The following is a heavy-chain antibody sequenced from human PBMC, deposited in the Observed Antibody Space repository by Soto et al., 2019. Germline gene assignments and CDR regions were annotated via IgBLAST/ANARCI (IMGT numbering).Heavy chain of an antibody. CDR3: ARRLGSYYYGMDV. Sequence: ASVKVSCKASGYTFTSYGISWVRQAPGQGLEWMGWISTYNGNTNYAQKLQGRVTMTTDTSTNTAYMDLRSLTSDDTAVYFCARRLGSYYYGMDVWGQGTTVTVYS. CDR2: ISTYNGNT. D-gene: IGHD3-16*01. CDR1: GYTFTSYG. J-gene: IGHJ6*02. V-gene: IGHV1-18*01.